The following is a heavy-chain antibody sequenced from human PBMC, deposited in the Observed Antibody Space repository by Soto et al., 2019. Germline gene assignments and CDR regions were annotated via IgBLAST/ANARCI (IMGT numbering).Heavy chain of an antibody. CDR2: FDPEDGET. Sequence: ASVKVSCKVSGYTLTELSMHWVRRAPGKGLEWMGGFDPEDGETIYAQKFQGRVTMTEDTSTDTAYMELSSLRSEDTAVYYCATVQWLRRKAFDIWGQGTMVTVSS. J-gene: IGHJ3*02. D-gene: IGHD5-12*01. CDR1: GYTLTELS. CDR3: ATVQWLRRKAFDI. V-gene: IGHV1-24*01.